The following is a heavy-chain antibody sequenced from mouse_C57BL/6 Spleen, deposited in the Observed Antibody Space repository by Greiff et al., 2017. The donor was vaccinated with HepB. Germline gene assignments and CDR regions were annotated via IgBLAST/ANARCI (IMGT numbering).Heavy chain of an antibody. CDR2: INYDGSST. D-gene: IGHD1-1*01. V-gene: IGHV5-16*01. CDR1: GFTFSDYY. CDR3: ARDGPCRLYGSSYWYFDV. J-gene: IGHJ1*03. Sequence: DVKLVESEGGLVQPGSSMKLSCTASGFTFSDYYMAWVRQVPEKGLEWVANINYDGSSTYYLDSLKSRFIISRDNAKNILYLQMSSLKSEDTATYYCARDGPCRLYGSSYWYFDVWGTGTTVTVSS.